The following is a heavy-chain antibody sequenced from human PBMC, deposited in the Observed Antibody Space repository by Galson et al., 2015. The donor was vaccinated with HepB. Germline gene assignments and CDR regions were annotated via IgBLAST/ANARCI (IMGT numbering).Heavy chain of an antibody. V-gene: IGHV3-21*06. Sequence: SLRLSCAASGFNFKTYTINWVRQTPGKGLEWVSSITPDGDDIYYADSVKARFTISRDNSKNSVLWHMNSLRGDDTALYFCARDPGRLAARPFDFWGQGTQVTVSS. CDR2: ITPDGDDI. J-gene: IGHJ4*02. D-gene: IGHD6-6*01. CDR3: ARDPGRLAARPFDF. CDR1: GFNFKTYT.